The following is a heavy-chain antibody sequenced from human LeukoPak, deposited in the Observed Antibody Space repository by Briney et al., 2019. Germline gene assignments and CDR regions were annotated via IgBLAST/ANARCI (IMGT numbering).Heavy chain of an antibody. V-gene: IGHV4-59*08. CDR3: ARQVMLQSFFGVVRGDPIDY. CDR2: T. D-gene: IGHD3-3*01. CDR1: GASISSYY. Sequence: PSETLSLTCTVSGASISSYYWSWIRQAPGKGMEWIGSTNYSPSLKSRVTISADVSKNQFSLKMNSVTDPDTPVYYCARQVMLQSFFGVVRGDPIDYWGQGVLVIVSS. J-gene: IGHJ4*02.